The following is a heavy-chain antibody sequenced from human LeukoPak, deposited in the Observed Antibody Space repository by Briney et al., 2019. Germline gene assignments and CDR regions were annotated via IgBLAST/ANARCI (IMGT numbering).Heavy chain of an antibody. D-gene: IGHD1-26*01. CDR2: INSDGSST. Sequence: GGSLRLSCAASGFTFSSYWMHWVRQAPGKGLVWVSRINSDGSSTSYADSVKGRFTISRDNAKNTLYLQMNSLRAEDTAVYYCARESSLLNDAFDIWGQGTMVTVSS. CDR3: ARESSLLNDAFDI. CDR1: GFTFSSYW. V-gene: IGHV3-74*01. J-gene: IGHJ3*02.